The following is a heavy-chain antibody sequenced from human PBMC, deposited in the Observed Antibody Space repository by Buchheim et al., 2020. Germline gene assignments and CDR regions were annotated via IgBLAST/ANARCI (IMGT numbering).Heavy chain of an antibody. J-gene: IGHJ4*02. V-gene: IGHV3-23*01. CDR3: ARRGYNYGGAY. D-gene: IGHD5-18*01. CDR1: GFTFIDYA. Sequence: EVQLLESVGGLVQPGRSLKLSRVASGFTFIDYAMSWVRHAPGKGLEWVSAISTSGDATYYADSVKGRLTISIDNSNNTLHQQMNSLRAEDTAVYYCARRGYNYGGAYWGQGTL. CDR2: ISTSGDAT.